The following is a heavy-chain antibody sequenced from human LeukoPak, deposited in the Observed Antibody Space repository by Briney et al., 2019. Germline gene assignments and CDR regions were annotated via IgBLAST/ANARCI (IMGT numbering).Heavy chain of an antibody. CDR1: SGSISGYY. V-gene: IGHV4-59*08. D-gene: IGHD6-19*01. CDR2: IHYRGTI. CDR3: ARLSDHGWPDY. Sequence: SETLSLTCTVSSGSISGYYWTWLRQSPGKGLEWIAYIHYRGTIQCNPSVKRRVTISVDTSKNQFSLRLTSVTAADTAVYFCARLSDHGWPDYWGQGTLVTVSS. J-gene: IGHJ4*02.